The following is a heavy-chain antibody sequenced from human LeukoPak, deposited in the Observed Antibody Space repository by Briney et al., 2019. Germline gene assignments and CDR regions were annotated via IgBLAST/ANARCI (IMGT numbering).Heavy chain of an antibody. V-gene: IGHV4-59*01. Sequence: SETLSLTCAVSGGSISSYYWSWIRQPPGKGLEWIGYIYYTGSTTYNPSLESRVTISVDTSKSQFSLKLTSVTAADTAVYFCARDRALGGWLLTFDYWGRGTLVTVSS. CDR3: ARDRALGGWLLTFDY. D-gene: IGHD5-24*01. J-gene: IGHJ4*02. CDR1: GGSISSYY. CDR2: IYYTGST.